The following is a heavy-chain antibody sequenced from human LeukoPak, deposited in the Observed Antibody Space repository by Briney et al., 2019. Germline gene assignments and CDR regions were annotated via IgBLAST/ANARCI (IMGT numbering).Heavy chain of an antibody. Sequence: QPGGSLRLSCAASGFTFSSYGMHWVRQAPGKGLEWVAVISYDGSNKYYADSVKGRFTISRDNAKNSLYLQMNSLRAEDTAVYYCARSVFGYYFGYWGQGTLVTVSS. CDR3: ARSVFGYYFGY. J-gene: IGHJ4*02. V-gene: IGHV3-30*03. CDR2: ISYDGSNK. CDR1: GFTFSSYG. D-gene: IGHD3-3*01.